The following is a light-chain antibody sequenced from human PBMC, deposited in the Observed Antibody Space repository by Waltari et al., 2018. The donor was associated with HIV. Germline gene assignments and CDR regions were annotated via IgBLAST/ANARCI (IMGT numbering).Light chain of an antibody. Sequence: DIQMTRSPSTLSASVGDRVTITCRATQSVRTSLAWYQQKHGRSPKLLIYKASTLETEVPSRFSGSGSGTEFNLTISGLLSVDFATYYCQQYEGDTRTFGQGTTVELK. CDR2: KAS. CDR3: QQYEGDTRT. CDR1: QSVRTS. V-gene: IGKV1-5*03. J-gene: IGKJ1*01.